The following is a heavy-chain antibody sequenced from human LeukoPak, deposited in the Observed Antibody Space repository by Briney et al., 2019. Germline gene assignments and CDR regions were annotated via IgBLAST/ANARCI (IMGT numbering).Heavy chain of an antibody. CDR1: GFTFSDYY. J-gene: IGHJ4*02. D-gene: IGHD5-18*01. CDR2: ISSRSSTI. Sequence: GGSLRLSCAASGFTFSDYYMSWIRQAPGKGLEWVSYISSRSSTIYYADSVKGRFTISRDNAKNSLYLQMNSLRAEDTAVYYCARDGYSYGSHFDYWGQGTLVTASS. V-gene: IGHV3-11*01. CDR3: ARDGYSYGSHFDY.